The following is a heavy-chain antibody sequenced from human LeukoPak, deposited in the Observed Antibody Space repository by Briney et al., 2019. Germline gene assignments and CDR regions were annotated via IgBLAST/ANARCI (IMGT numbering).Heavy chain of an antibody. D-gene: IGHD5-24*01. CDR3: AREMATTPYYYYGMDV. J-gene: IGHJ6*02. CDR1: GFTVSSNY. CDR2: IYSGGST. Sequence: GGSLRLSCAASGFTVSSNYMSWVRQAPGKGLEWVSVIYSGGSTYYADSVKGRFTISRDNSKNTLCLQMNSLRAEDTAVYYCAREMATTPYYYYGMDVWGQGTTVTVSS. V-gene: IGHV3-66*02.